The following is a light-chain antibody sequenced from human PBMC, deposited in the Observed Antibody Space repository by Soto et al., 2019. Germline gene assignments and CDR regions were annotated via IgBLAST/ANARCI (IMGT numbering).Light chain of an antibody. CDR2: AAS. CDR3: QQSYSTPVT. Sequence: DIQLTQSPSFLSASVGYRVTITCVASQGISSYLAWYQQKPGKAPKLLIYAASSLQSGVPSRFSGSGSGTDFTLTISSLQPEDFEPYYCQQSYSTPVTFGQGTRLEIK. J-gene: IGKJ5*01. CDR1: QGISSY. V-gene: IGKV1-39*01.